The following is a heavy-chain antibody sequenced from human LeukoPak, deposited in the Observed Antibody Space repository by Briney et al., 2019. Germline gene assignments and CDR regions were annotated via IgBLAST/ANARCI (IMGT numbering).Heavy chain of an antibody. Sequence: SETLSLTCTVSGGSISSSSYYWGWIRQPPGKGLEWIGSIYYSGGTYYNPSLKSRVTISVDTSKNQFSLKLSSVTAADTAVYYCARPISSGSYSFDLGYWGQGTLVTVSS. CDR1: GGSISSSSYY. D-gene: IGHD1-26*01. J-gene: IGHJ4*02. CDR3: ARPISSGSYSFDLGY. CDR2: IYYSGGT. V-gene: IGHV4-39*01.